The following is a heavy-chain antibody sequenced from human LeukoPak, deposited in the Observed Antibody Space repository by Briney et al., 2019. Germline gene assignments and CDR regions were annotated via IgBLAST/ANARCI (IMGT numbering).Heavy chain of an antibody. CDR3: ARSPYSSGWYVFYP. V-gene: IGHV4-59*01. J-gene: IGHJ5*02. CDR1: GGSISSYY. Sequence: SETLSLTCTVSGGSISSYYWSWIRQPPGKGLEWIGYIYYSGSTNYNPSLKSRVTISVDTSKNQFSLKLSSVTAADTAVYYCARSPYSSGWYVFYPWGQGTLVTVSS. D-gene: IGHD6-19*01. CDR2: IYYSGST.